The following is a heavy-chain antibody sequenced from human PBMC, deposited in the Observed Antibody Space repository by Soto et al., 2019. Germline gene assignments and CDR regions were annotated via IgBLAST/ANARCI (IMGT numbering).Heavy chain of an antibody. Sequence: QVQLVHSGAEVKKPGSSVKVSCKASGGTSSSYTISWVRQAPGQGLKWMGRIIPILGIPNYAQKFQGRVTITADKSRRTAYMELSSLISEDTGVYYCARVSLFGHWFDRWGQGTLVTGSS. CDR1: GGTSSSYT. CDR2: IIPILGIP. J-gene: IGHJ5*02. CDR3: ARVSLFGHWFDR. D-gene: IGHD2-21*01. V-gene: IGHV1-69*02.